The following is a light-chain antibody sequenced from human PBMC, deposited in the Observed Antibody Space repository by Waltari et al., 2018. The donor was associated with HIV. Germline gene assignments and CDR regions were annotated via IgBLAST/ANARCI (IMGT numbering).Light chain of an antibody. Sequence: EIVITQSPATLSVSQGDRATLSCRASQSVSSNLAWYQQKPGQAPRLLIYGASTRATGIPARFSGSGSGTEFTLTISSMQSEDFAVYYCQQYNNWTAITFGGGTKVEIK. CDR3: QQYNNWTAIT. CDR2: GAS. V-gene: IGKV3-15*01. J-gene: IGKJ4*01. CDR1: QSVSSN.